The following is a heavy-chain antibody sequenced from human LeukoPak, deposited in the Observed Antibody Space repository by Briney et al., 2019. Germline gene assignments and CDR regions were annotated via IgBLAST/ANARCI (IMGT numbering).Heavy chain of an antibody. J-gene: IGHJ4*02. CDR3: AREDSSGYYTLDY. V-gene: IGHV1-69*13. CDR2: IIPIFGTA. CDR1: GGTFSSYA. Sequence: SVKVSCKASGGTFSSYAISWVRQAPRQGLEWMGGIIPIFGTANYAQKFRGRVTITADESTSTAYMELSSLRSEDTAVYYCAREDSSGYYTLDYWGQGTLVTVSS. D-gene: IGHD3-22*01.